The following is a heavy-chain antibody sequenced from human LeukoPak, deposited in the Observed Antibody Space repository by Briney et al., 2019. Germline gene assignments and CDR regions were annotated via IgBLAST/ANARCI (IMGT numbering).Heavy chain of an antibody. V-gene: IGHV4-59*01. CDR3: ARVGYYYYYGMDV. Sequence: SETLSLTCTVSGGSISSYYWSWIRQPPGKGLEWIGYIYYSGSTNYNPSLKSRVTISVDTSKNQFSLKLSSVTAADTAVYYCARVGYYYYYGMDVWGQGTTVTVPS. CDR2: IYYSGST. J-gene: IGHJ6*02. CDR1: GGSISSYY.